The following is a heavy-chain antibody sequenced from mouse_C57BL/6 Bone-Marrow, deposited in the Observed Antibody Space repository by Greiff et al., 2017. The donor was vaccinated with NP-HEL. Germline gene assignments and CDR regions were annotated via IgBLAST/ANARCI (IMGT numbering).Heavy chain of an antibody. V-gene: IGHV14-2*01. CDR2: IDPEDGET. Sequence: VQLQQSGAELVKPGASVKLSCTASGFNIKDYYMHWVKQRTEQGLEWIGRIDPEDGETKYAPKFQGKATLTADTSSNTAYLQLSSLTSEDTAVYYCASGRITTVVADYAMDYWGQGTSVTVSS. CDR1: GFNIKDYY. J-gene: IGHJ4*01. D-gene: IGHD1-1*01. CDR3: ASGRITTVVADYAMDY.